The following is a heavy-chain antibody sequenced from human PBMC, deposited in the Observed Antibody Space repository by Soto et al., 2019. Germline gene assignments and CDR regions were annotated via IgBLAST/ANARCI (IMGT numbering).Heavy chain of an antibody. CDR3: AGGIAVAGRGNWFDP. CDR1: GGSFSGYY. CDR2: INHSGST. V-gene: IGHV4-34*01. Sequence: QVQLQQWGAGLLKPSETLSLTCAVYGGSFSGYYWSWIRQPPGKGLEWIGEINHSGSTNYNPSLKIRVTISVDTSKNQFSLKLSSVTAADTAVYYCAGGIAVAGRGNWFDPWGQGTLVTVSS. D-gene: IGHD6-19*01. J-gene: IGHJ5*02.